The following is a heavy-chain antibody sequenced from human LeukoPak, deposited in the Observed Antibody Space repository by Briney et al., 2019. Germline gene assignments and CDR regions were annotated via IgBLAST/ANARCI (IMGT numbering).Heavy chain of an antibody. V-gene: IGHV1-2*06. CDR1: GYTFTGYY. J-gene: IGHJ1*01. D-gene: IGHD6-19*01. CDR2: IKPNSGGT. Sequence: GDSVKVSCKASGYTFTGYYIHWVRQAPGQGLEWMGRIKPNSGGTKYAQKFQGRVTMTRDTSISTAYMELSSLTSDDTALYYCATDGAVAGTAYPEYWGQGTLVTVSS. CDR3: ATDGAVAGTAYPEY.